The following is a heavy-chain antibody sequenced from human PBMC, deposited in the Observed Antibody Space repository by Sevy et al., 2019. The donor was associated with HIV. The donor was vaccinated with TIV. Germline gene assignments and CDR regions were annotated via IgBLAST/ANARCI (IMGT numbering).Heavy chain of an antibody. D-gene: IGHD2-8*01. J-gene: IGHJ6*02. CDR3: ARVYCTNGVCLYYYGMDV. Sequence: GGSLRLSCAASGFTFSSYGMHWVRQAPGKGLEWVAVIWYDGSNKYYADSVKGRFTISRDNSKNTLYLQMNSLRAEDTAVYYCARVYCTNGVCLYYYGMDVWGQGTTVTVSS. CDR2: IWYDGSNK. V-gene: IGHV3-33*01. CDR1: GFTFSSYG.